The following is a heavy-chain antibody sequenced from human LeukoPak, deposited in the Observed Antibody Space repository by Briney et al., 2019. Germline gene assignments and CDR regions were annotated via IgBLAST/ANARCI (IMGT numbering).Heavy chain of an antibody. CDR1: GFTFSRYS. J-gene: IGHJ4*02. D-gene: IGHD6-13*01. CDR2: ISSSGSSI. Sequence: GGSLRLSCAASGFTFSRYSMNWVRQAPGKGLEWVSSISSSGSSIYYADSVKGRFTISRDNAKNSLYLQMNSLRAEDTAVYYCARADSSSWYSLFDYWGQGTLVTVSS. CDR3: ARADSSSWYSLFDY. V-gene: IGHV3-21*01.